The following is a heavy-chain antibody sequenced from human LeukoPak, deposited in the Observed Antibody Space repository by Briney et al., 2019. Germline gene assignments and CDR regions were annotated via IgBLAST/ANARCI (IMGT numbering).Heavy chain of an antibody. CDR3: ARAWELWLYFDY. D-gene: IGHD5-18*01. CDR2: IRYNGDNK. J-gene: IGHJ4*02. Sequence: GGSLRLSCAASGFTFSSYGMHWVRQAPGKGLEWLAFIRYNGDNKYYGDSVKGRFTISRDNSKNTMFLQMKSLRPEDTAVYYCARAWELWLYFDYWGQGTLVTVSS. CDR1: GFTFSSYG. V-gene: IGHV3-30*02.